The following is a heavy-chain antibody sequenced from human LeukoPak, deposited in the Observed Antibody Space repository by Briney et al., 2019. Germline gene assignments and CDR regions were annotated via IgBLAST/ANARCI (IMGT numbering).Heavy chain of an antibody. CDR2: ISYSGST. J-gene: IGHJ4*02. D-gene: IGHD1-7*01. Sequence: SETLSLTCTVSGGSIRSYYWSWIRQPPGKGLEWIGYISYSGSTNYSPSLKSRVTISVDTSKNQLSLKLSSVTAADTAVYYCARHAGGTTYDYWGQGTLVTVSS. V-gene: IGHV4-59*08. CDR1: GGSIRSYY. CDR3: ARHAGGTTYDY.